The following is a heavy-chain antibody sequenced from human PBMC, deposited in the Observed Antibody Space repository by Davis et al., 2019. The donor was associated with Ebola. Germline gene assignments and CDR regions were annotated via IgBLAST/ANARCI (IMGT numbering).Heavy chain of an antibody. CDR3: ARGVTMIVVAITGSYYFDY. Sequence: GESLKISCAASGFTFSSYWMSWVRPAPGKGLEWVANIKPDGREKYYVDSVKGRFTISRDTAKNSLYLQMNSLRAEDTAVYYCARGVTMIVVAITGSYYFDYWGQGTLVTVSS. D-gene: IGHD3-22*01. V-gene: IGHV3-7*03. J-gene: IGHJ4*02. CDR1: GFTFSSYW. CDR2: IKPDGREK.